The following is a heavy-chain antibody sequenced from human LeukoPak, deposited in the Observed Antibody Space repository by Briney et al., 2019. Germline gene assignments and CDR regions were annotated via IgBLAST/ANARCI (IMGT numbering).Heavy chain of an antibody. J-gene: IGHJ4*02. D-gene: IGHD3-10*01. Sequence: GRSLRLSCAASGFTFDDYAMHWVRQAPGKGLEWVSGISWNSGSIGYADSVKARFTISRDNAKNSLYLQMSSLRAEDTALYYCAKAPGGSPFGELSYWGQGTLVTVSS. CDR2: ISWNSGSI. V-gene: IGHV3-9*01. CDR3: AKAPGGSPFGELSY. CDR1: GFTFDDYA.